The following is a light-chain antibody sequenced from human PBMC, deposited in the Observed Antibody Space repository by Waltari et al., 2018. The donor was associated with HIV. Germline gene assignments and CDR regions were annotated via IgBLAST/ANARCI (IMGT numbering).Light chain of an antibody. V-gene: IGKV1-5*03. CDR1: QTIDNY. CDR2: RAS. Sequence: DVQVTQLPSTLTASAGDRVSITCRVSQTIDNYLAWYQQRPGEAPNLLIYRASTLESGVPSRFSGSGSGTDFTLTINLQPNDSATYYCQQYQSYSLFMFGPGTKVEIK. J-gene: IGKJ1*01. CDR3: QQYQSYSLFM.